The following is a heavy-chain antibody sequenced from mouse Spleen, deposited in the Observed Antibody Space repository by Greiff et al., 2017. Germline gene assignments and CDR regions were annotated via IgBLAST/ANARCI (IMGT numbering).Heavy chain of an antibody. CDR3: ARQYYGSSYLFDY. D-gene: IGHD1-1*01. CDR2: ISSGGSYT. CDR1: GFTFSSYG. J-gene: IGHJ2*01. V-gene: IGHV5-6*01. Sequence: EVKVVESGGDLVKPGGSLKLSCAASGFTFSSYGMSWVRQTPDKRLEWVATISSGGSYTYYPDSVKGRFTISRDNAKNTLYLQMSSLKSEDTAMYYCARQYYGSSYLFDYWGQGTTLTVSS.